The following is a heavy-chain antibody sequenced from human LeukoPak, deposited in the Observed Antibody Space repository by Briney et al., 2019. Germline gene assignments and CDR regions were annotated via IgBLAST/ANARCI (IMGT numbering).Heavy chain of an antibody. V-gene: IGHV4-31*03. CDR1: GGSISSGCYY. J-gene: IGHJ4*02. Sequence: SETLSLTCTVSGGSISSGCYYWSWIPPHPGKDLEWIGYIYYSGSTYYNPSLKSRVTISVDTSKNQFSLKLSSVTAADTAVYYCAIDRGVIVATGYFDYWGQGTLVTVSS. CDR3: AIDRGVIVATGYFDY. CDR2: IYYSGST. D-gene: IGHD5-12*01.